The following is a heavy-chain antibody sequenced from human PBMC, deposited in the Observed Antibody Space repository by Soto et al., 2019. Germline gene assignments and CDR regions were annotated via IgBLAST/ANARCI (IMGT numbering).Heavy chain of an antibody. V-gene: IGHV1-69*01. CDR1: GGTFSSYA. CDR2: IIPIFGTA. CDR3: ARDRSITGTRNWFDP. D-gene: IGHD1-7*01. J-gene: IGHJ5*02. Sequence: QVQLVQSGAEVKKPGSSVKVSCKASGGTFSSYAISWVRQAPGQGLEWMGGIIPIFGTANYAQKFQGRVTLTADESTSTADVELSSLRSEDTAVYYCARDRSITGTRNWFDPWGQGTLVTVSS.